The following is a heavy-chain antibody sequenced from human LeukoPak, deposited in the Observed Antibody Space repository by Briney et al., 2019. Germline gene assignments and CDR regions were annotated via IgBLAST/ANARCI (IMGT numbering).Heavy chain of an antibody. J-gene: IGHJ3*02. Sequence: PGGSLRLSCAASGFTVSSNYMSWVRQAPGKGLEWVSVIYSGGSTYYADSVKGRFTISRDNSKNTLYLQMNSLRAEDTAVYYCAREPGDDSSGPDAFDIWGQGTMVTVSS. CDR1: GFTVSSNY. CDR3: AREPGDDSSGPDAFDI. D-gene: IGHD3-22*01. V-gene: IGHV3-53*01. CDR2: IYSGGST.